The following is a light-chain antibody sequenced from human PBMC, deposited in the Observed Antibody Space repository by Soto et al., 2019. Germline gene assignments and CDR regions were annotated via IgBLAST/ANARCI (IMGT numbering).Light chain of an antibody. J-gene: IGKJ1*01. CDR3: QHYSGDRTT. Sequence: VLTQSPGTLSLSPGESATLSCRASQYVSSGYLAWYQQKPGQAPRLLIYGASTRAAGIPDRFSGSGSETDFTLTINNLQPDDFATYYCQHYSGDRTTFGQGTKVDIK. CDR1: QYVSSGY. V-gene: IGKV3-20*01. CDR2: GAS.